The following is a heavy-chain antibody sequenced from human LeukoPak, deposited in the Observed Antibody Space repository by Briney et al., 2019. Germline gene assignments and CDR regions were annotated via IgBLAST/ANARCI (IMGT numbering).Heavy chain of an antibody. D-gene: IGHD3-9*01. CDR2: IIPIFGTA. V-gene: IGHV1-69*13. J-gene: IGHJ5*02. CDR3: ARVTSPYYDILTGYPNWFDP. Sequence: ASVKVSCKASGGTLSSYAISWVRQAPGQGLEWMGGIIPIFGTANYAQKFQGRVTITADESTSTAYMELSSLRSEDTAVYYCARVTSPYYDILTGYPNWFDPWGQGTLVTVSS. CDR1: GGTLSSYA.